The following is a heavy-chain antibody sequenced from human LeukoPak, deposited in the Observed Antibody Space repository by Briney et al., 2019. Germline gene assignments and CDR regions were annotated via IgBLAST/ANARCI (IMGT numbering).Heavy chain of an antibody. V-gene: IGHV4-61*02. CDR2: IYTSGST. Sequence: ASETLSLTCTVSGGSISSGSYYWSWLRQPAGKGLEWIGRIYTSGSTNYNPSLKSRVTISVDTSKNQFSLKLSSVTAADTAVYYCARERDYDSSGYYYSWFDPWGQGTLVTVSS. CDR3: ARERDYDSSGYYYSWFDP. CDR1: GGSISSGSYY. D-gene: IGHD3-22*01. J-gene: IGHJ5*02.